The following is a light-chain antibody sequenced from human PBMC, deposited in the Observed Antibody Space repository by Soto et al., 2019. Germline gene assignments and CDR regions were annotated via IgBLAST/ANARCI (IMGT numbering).Light chain of an antibody. V-gene: IGKV3-15*01. CDR1: QSVKSN. J-gene: IGKJ4*01. CDR2: GAS. Sequence: EKVMTQSPAALSVSPGERATLSCRASQSVKSNLAWYQQKPGQAPRLLLYGASTRATGIPARFSGCASGTEFTLTISSLQSEDSAVYYCQQYNDWPLTFGGGTKVEIK. CDR3: QQYNDWPLT.